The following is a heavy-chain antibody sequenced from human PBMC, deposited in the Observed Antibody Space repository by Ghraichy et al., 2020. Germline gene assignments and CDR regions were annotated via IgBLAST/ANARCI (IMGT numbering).Heavy chain of an antibody. V-gene: IGHV4-34*01. CDR2: INHSGST. CDR1: GGSFSGYY. CDR3: ARRLGGQPQNKNGPRKLRFDP. Sequence: SETLSLTCAVYGGSFSGYYWSWIRQPPGKGLEWIGEINHSGSTNYNPSLKSRVTISVDTSKNQFSLKLSSVTAADTAVYYCARRLGGQPQNKNGPRKLRFDPWGQGTLVTVSS. J-gene: IGHJ5*02. D-gene: IGHD1/OR15-1a*01.